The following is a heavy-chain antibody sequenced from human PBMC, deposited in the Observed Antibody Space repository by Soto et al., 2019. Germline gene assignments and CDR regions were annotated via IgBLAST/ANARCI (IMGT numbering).Heavy chain of an antibody. CDR2: ISVYNGNT. D-gene: IGHD2-15*01. V-gene: IGHV1-18*04. Sequence: ASVKVSCKASGYTFPSYGISWVRQAPGQGLEWIGWISVYNGNTNYAQKLPQGRVTMTTDTSTSTAYMELRRLRSDDTAVYYCARDGVVVAATRHYYGMDVWGQGTTVTVSS. CDR1: GYTFPSYG. CDR3: ARDGVVVAATRHYYGMDV. J-gene: IGHJ6*02.